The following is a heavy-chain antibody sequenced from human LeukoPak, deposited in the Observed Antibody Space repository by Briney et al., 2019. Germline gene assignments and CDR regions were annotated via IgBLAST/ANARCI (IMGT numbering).Heavy chain of an antibody. Sequence: GGSLRLSCAASGFTFSSYSMNWVRQAPGKGLEWVSSISSSSSYIYYADSVKGRFTISRDNAKNSLYLQMNSLRAEDTAVYYCAREWELPPYFDYWGQGTLVTVSS. CDR2: ISSSSSYI. J-gene: IGHJ4*02. D-gene: IGHD1-26*01. V-gene: IGHV3-21*01. CDR1: GFTFSSYS. CDR3: AREWELPPYFDY.